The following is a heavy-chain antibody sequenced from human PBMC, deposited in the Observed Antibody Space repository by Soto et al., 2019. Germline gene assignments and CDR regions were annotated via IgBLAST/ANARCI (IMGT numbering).Heavy chain of an antibody. D-gene: IGHD1-1*01. J-gene: IGHJ6*03. Sequence: SETLSLTCAVYGGSFSCYYWSWIRQPPGKGLEWIGEINHSGSTNYNPSLKSRVTISVDTSKNQFSLKLSSVTAADTAVYYCARGRRTGGATYYYYYMDVWGKGTTVTVSS. CDR1: GGSFSCYY. V-gene: IGHV4-34*01. CDR2: INHSGST. CDR3: ARGRRTGGATYYYYYMDV.